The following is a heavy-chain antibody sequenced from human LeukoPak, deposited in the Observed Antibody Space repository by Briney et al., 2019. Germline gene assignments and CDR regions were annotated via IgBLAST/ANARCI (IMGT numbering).Heavy chain of an antibody. V-gene: IGHV1-69*01. CDR3: ARDGVATTFDY. CDR2: IIPIFGTA. D-gene: IGHD5-12*01. Sequence: GASVKVSCKASGGTFSSYAISWVRQAPGQGLEWMGGIIPIFGTANYAQKFQGRVTITADESTSTAYMELSSLRSEDAAVYYCARDGVATTFDYWGQGTLVTVSS. CDR1: GGTFSSYA. J-gene: IGHJ4*02.